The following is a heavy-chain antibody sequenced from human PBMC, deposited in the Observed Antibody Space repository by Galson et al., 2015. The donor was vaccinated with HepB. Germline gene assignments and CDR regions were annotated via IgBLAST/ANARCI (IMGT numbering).Heavy chain of an antibody. CDR1: GGTFSSYA. CDR3: ARRRSNQLRAARDHNYYYGMDV. J-gene: IGHJ6*02. Sequence: SCKASGGTFSSYAISWVRQAPGQGLEWMGGIIPIFGTANYAQKFQGRVTITADKSTSTAYMELSSLRSEDTAVYYCARRRSNQLRAARDHNYYYGMDVWGQGTTVTVSS. D-gene: IGHD2-2*01. V-gene: IGHV1-69*06. CDR2: IIPIFGTA.